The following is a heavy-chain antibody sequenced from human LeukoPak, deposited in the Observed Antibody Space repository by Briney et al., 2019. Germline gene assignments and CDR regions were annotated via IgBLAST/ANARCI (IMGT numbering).Heavy chain of an antibody. Sequence: GGSLRLSCAASGFTFSDYYMSWIRQAPGKGLEWVSYISSSSSYTNYADSVKGRFTISRDNAKNSLYPQMNSLRAEDTAVYDCARAVSGGGDFDYWGQGTLVTVSS. D-gene: IGHD2-21*01. CDR3: ARAVSGGGDFDY. V-gene: IGHV3-11*06. CDR1: GFTFSDYY. J-gene: IGHJ4*02. CDR2: ISSSSSYT.